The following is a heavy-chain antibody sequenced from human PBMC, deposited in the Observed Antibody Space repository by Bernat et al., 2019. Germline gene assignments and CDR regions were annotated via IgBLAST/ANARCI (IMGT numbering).Heavy chain of an antibody. CDR2: ISSSSSTK. V-gene: IGHV3-48*01. J-gene: IGHJ3*02. CDR1: GFTFSSYS. Sequence: EVQLVESGGGLVQPGGSLRLSCAVSGFTFSSYSMNWVRQAPGKGLEWVSYISSSSSTKYYADSVKGRFTISRDNAKNSLYLQMNSLRAEDTAVYYCARDYHISGYYRVAFDIWGQGTMVTVSS. D-gene: IGHD3-22*01. CDR3: ARDYHISGYYRVAFDI.